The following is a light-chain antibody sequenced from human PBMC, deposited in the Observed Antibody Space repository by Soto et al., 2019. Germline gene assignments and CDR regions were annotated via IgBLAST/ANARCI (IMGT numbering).Light chain of an antibody. CDR2: EVS. CDR1: SSDVGGYNY. V-gene: IGLV2-14*01. J-gene: IGLJ3*02. CDR3: SSYSSSSTLGV. Sequence: QSVLTQPASVSGSPGQSITISCTGTSSDVGGYNYVSWYQQHPGKAPKLMIYEVSNRPSGVSDRFSGSKSGNTASLNISGLQADDEADYYCSSYSSSSTLGVFGGGTKLTVL.